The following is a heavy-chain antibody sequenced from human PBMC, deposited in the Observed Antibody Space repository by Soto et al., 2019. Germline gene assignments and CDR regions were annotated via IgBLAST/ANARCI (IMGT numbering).Heavy chain of an antibody. Sequence: PGGSLRLSCAASGFTFSSYGIHWVRQAPGKGLEWVALIWHDASNKYYADSVKGRFTISRDNSRNTLFLQMNSLRAEDTAVYYCARELIGYCSGGSCSSYYFDYWGQGTLVTVSS. V-gene: IGHV3-33*01. CDR1: GFTFSSYG. J-gene: IGHJ4*02. D-gene: IGHD2-15*01. CDR3: ARELIGYCSGGSCSSYYFDY. CDR2: IWHDASNK.